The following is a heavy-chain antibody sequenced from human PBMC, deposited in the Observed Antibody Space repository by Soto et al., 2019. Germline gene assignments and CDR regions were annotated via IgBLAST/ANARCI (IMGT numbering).Heavy chain of an antibody. D-gene: IGHD5-12*01. CDR1: GVSINTYH. V-gene: IGHV4-4*07. J-gene: IGHJ4*02. CDR3: ARDEYGYGDSYDS. Sequence: SETLSLTWIVSGVSINTYHWSWIRQPAGKGLEWIGRMHTSGSTNYNPSLKSRVSMSVDTSKNHFSLKVSSVTAADTAVYYCARDEYGYGDSYDSWGQGTLVTVSS. CDR2: MHTSGST.